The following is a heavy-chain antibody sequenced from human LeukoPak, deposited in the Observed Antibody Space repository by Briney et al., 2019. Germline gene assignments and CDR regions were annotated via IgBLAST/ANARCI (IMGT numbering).Heavy chain of an antibody. Sequence: PGGSLRLSCAASGFTFSSYWMSWVRQAPGKGLEWVSSISSSSSYIYYADSVKGRFTISRDNAKNSLYLQMNSLRAEDTAVYYCARAGVAAAGTMDYWGQGTLVTVSS. D-gene: IGHD6-13*01. CDR3: ARAGVAAAGTMDY. V-gene: IGHV3-21*01. J-gene: IGHJ4*02. CDR2: ISSSSSYI. CDR1: GFTFSSYW.